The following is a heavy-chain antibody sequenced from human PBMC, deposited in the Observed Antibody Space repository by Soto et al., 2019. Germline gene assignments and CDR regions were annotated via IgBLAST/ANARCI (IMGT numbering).Heavy chain of an antibody. Sequence: PSETLSLTCTVSGGSISSSSYYWGWIRRPPGKGLEWIGSIYYSGSTYYNPSLKSRVTMSVDTSKNQFSLKLTSVNAADTAVYYCTRGGDAYKNGHWGQGTLVTVSS. V-gene: IGHV4-39*07. J-gene: IGHJ4*02. D-gene: IGHD2-21*01. CDR2: IYYSGST. CDR3: TRGGDAYKNGH. CDR1: GGSISSSSYY.